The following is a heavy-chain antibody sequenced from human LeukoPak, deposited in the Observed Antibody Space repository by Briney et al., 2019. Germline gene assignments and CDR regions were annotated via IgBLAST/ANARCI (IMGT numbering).Heavy chain of an antibody. CDR3: ARGPVVVIAPADY. J-gene: IGHJ4*02. CDR2: IKEDGSEK. CDR1: GFTFSDYW. V-gene: IGHV3-7*01. Sequence: HPGGSLRLSCAVSGFTFSDYWMTWVRQAPGKGLEWVANIKEDGSEKSYVDSVKGRFTISRDNAKNSLYLQMNNPRAEDTAVYYCARGPVVVIAPADYWGQGTLVTVSS. D-gene: IGHD2-21*01.